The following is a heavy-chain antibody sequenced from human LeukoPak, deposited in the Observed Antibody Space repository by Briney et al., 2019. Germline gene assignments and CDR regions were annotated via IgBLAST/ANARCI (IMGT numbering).Heavy chain of an antibody. CDR3: VKDVTGTYSGDF. Sequence: GGSLRLSCSASGFTFSSYTMHWVRQAPGQGLQYVSSIRTDGGTSYDADSVMGRFTISRDNSKNTLYLQMSSLRPEDTAVYYCVKDVTGTYSGDFWGQGTLVTVSS. V-gene: IGHV3-64D*06. CDR1: GFTFSSYT. D-gene: IGHD1-26*01. J-gene: IGHJ4*02. CDR2: IRTDGGTS.